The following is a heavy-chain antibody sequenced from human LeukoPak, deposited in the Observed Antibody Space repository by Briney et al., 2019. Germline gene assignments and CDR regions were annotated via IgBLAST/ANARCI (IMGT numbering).Heavy chain of an antibody. J-gene: IGHJ3*02. D-gene: IGHD2-15*01. CDR2: ISSSSSYI. CDR3: ARGITVVVAATYDAFDI. V-gene: IGHV3-21*01. Sequence: GGSLRLSCAASGFTFSSYSMNWVRQAPGKGLEWVSSISSSSSYIYYADSVKGRFTISRDNAKNSLYLQMNSLRAEDTAVYYCARGITVVVAATYDAFDIWGQGTMVTVSS. CDR1: GFTFSSYS.